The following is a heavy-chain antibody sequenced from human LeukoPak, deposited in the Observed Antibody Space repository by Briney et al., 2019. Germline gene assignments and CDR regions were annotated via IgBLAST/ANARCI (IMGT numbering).Heavy chain of an antibody. J-gene: IGHJ4*02. V-gene: IGHV3-23*01. CDR3: AKHGFAGISAAGYY. D-gene: IGHD6-13*01. CDR1: GFTFSSYA. Sequence: GGSLRLSCAASGFTFSSYAMSWVRQAPGKGLEWVSAISGSGDSTYYGDSVKGRFTISRDNSKNTLYLQMNSLRAENPAVYYLAKHGFAGISAAGYYWGQGTPVTVSS. CDR2: ISGSGDST.